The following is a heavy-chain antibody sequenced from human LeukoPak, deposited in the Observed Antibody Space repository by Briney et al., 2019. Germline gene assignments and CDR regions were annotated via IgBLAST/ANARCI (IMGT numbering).Heavy chain of an antibody. Sequence: GSLRLSLAASGFPFRNHAISWVRQAPGKGLGWVAAIKKGNTYYADSVRGRFTISRDDSKNMVYLQVNSLRDEDTALYYCVREAGYCASVCLKSNWFDPWGQGTLVTVSS. CDR2: IKKGNT. D-gene: IGHD2-15*01. CDR3: VREAGYCASVCLKSNWFDP. J-gene: IGHJ5*02. CDR1: GFPFRNHA. V-gene: IGHV3-23*01.